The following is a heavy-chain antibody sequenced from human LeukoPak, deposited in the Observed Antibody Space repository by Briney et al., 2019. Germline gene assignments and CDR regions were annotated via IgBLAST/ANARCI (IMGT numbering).Heavy chain of an antibody. D-gene: IGHD3-22*01. CDR3: ARGDYYDSSGYYHYYYYYMDV. J-gene: IGHJ6*03. Sequence: ASVKVSCKASGGTFSSHAISWVRQAPGQGLEWMGRIIPIFGTANYAQKFQGRVTITTDESTSTAYMELSSLRSEDTAVYYRARGDYYDSSGYYHYYYYYMDVWGKGTTVTVSS. V-gene: IGHV1-69*05. CDR1: GGTFSSHA. CDR2: IIPIFGTA.